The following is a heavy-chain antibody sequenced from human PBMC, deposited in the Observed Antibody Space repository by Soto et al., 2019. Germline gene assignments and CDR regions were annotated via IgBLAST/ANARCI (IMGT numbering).Heavy chain of an antibody. CDR2: IKDDGGDE. J-gene: IGHJ5*02. CDR3: AGGSGWISDT. Sequence: EVQLVESGGGLVQPGGSLRLSCAASGFTFSPYWMSWVRQAPGKGLEWVAIIKDDGGDELYLEAVRGRFTISRDNAKKSLYLPMDSLRVEDTAVYYCAGGSGWISDTWGQGTLVTVSS. V-gene: IGHV3-7*05. D-gene: IGHD6-19*01. CDR1: GFTFSPYW.